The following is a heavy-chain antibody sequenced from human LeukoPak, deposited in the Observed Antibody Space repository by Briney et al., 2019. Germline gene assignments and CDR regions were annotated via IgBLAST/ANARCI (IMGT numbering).Heavy chain of an antibody. CDR2: IYYSGST. D-gene: IGHD2-2*01. J-gene: IGHJ5*02. Sequence: SETLSLTCTVSGGSISSGGYYCSWIRQHPGKGLEWIGYIYYSGSTHYNPSLKSRVTISVDTSKNQFSLKLSSVTAADTAVYYCARGGGQLLINWFDPWGQGTLVTVSS. V-gene: IGHV4-31*03. CDR1: GGSISSGGYY. CDR3: ARGGGQLLINWFDP.